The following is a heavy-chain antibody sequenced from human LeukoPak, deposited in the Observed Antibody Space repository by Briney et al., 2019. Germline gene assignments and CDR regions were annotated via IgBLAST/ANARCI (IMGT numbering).Heavy chain of an antibody. J-gene: IGHJ3*02. CDR2: VYSSGNT. CDR3: VRTLVPGVRGAFDI. D-gene: IGHD2-2*01. Sequence: SETLSLTCTVSGGSMNGYYWSWIRQTAGKGLEWIGRVYSSGNTNYAPSLRSRVTMSIDTSNNHFSLRLNFVTAADTAIYYCVRTLVPGVRGAFDIWGRGTVVTVSS. CDR1: GGSMNGYY. V-gene: IGHV4-4*07.